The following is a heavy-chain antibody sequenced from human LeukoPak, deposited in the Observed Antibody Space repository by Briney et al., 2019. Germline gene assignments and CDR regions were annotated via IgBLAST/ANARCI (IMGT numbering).Heavy chain of an antibody. V-gene: IGHV1/OR15-1*04. CDR2: INPNSGGT. CDR3: ASRGDHPVPAALDDAFDT. Sequence: ASVKVSCKASGYIFTDYYMHWVRQAPGQELGWMGRINPNSGGTNYAQKFQGRVTMTRDTSISTAYMELSRLRSDDTAVYYCASRGDHPVPAALDDAFDTWGQGTMVTVSS. CDR1: GYIFTDYY. J-gene: IGHJ3*02. D-gene: IGHD2-2*01.